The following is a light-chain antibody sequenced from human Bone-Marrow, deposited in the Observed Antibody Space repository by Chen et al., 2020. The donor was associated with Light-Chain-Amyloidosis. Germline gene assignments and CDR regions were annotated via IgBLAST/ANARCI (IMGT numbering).Light chain of an antibody. V-gene: IGLV3-21*02. CDR3: QVWDRSSDRPV. CDR2: DDS. Sequence: SYVLTHPSSVQVAPGQTATIAWGGNNIGSPSVHWYQRPPGQAPLLVVYDDSDRPSGIPGRLSGSNSGNTATLTISRVEAGDEADYYCQVWDRSSDRPVFGGGTKLTVL. CDR1: NIGSPS. J-gene: IGLJ3*02.